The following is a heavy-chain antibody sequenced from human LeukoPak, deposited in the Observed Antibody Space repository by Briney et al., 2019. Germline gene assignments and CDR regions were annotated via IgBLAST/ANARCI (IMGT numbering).Heavy chain of an antibody. CDR3: AKDRIDSYRAVGYDALDI. CDR1: GGSISSGSYY. CDR2: IYTSGST. Sequence: SQTLSLTCTVSGGSISSGSYYWSWIRQPAGKGLEWIGRIYTSGSTNYNPSLKSRATISVDTSKNQFSLELSSVTAADTAVYYCAKDRIDSYRAVGYDALDIWGQGTMVTVSS. V-gene: IGHV4-61*02. D-gene: IGHD5-18*01. J-gene: IGHJ3*02.